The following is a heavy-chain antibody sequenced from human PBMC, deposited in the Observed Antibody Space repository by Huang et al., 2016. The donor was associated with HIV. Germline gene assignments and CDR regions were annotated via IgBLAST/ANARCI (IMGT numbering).Heavy chain of an antibody. D-gene: IGHD1-26*01. Sequence: QVQLQQWGAGLLKPSETLSLNCAVYGVSFSGYYWSWIRQPPGQGLEWIGEINESGSTNYNPSRRSRVTVSVDTSKNQFSLRLSSVTAADTAVYYCARDGPERSSGNYGASDYWGQGTLVTVSS. J-gene: IGHJ4*02. V-gene: IGHV4-34*01. CDR3: ARDGPERSSGNYGASDY. CDR1: GVSFSGYY. CDR2: INESGST.